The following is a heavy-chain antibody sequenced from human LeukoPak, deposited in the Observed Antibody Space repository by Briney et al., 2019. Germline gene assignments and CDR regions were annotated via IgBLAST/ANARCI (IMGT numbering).Heavy chain of an antibody. V-gene: IGHV3-23*01. Sequence: GGSLRLSCAASGFTFSSYAMIWVRQAPGKGLEGASAISGSGGSTYYADSVKGRFTISRDNSKNTLYLQMNSLRAEDTAVYYCAKEKSGLFDYWGQGTLVTVSS. CDR1: GFTFSSYA. CDR2: ISGSGGST. J-gene: IGHJ4*02. CDR3: AKEKSGLFDY. D-gene: IGHD3-3*01.